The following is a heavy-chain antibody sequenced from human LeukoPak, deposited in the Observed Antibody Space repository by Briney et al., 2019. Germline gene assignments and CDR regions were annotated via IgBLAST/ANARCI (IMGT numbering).Heavy chain of an antibody. Sequence: PGGSLRLSCTVSGFPFTDYVIHWVRQAPGKGLEGVAVTSADESIKIYSDSVRGRFTISRDNFKKILYLQMDSLGLEDTAVYFCARDPFLGGPDFLDYWGRGTLVTVSS. V-gene: IGHV3-30*03. J-gene: IGHJ4*02. CDR1: GFPFTDYV. CDR3: ARDPFLGGPDFLDY. D-gene: IGHD1-26*01. CDR2: TSADESIK.